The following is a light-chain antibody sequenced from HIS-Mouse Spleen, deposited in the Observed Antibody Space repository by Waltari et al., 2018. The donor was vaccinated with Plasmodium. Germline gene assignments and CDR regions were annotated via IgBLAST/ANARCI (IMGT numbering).Light chain of an antibody. CDR2: EVS. CDR3: SSYAGSNNLV. J-gene: IGLJ2*01. Sequence: QSALTQPPSASGSPGQSVTISCPGTSSDVGGSNYVSWYQQHPGKAPKLMIYEVSKRPSGVPDRFSGSKSGNTASLTVSRLQAEDEADYYCSSYAGSNNLVFGGGTKLTVL. CDR1: SSDVGGSNY. V-gene: IGLV2-8*01.